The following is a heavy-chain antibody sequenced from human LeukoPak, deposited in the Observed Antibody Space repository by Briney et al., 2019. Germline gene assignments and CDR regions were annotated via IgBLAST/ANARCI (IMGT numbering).Heavy chain of an antibody. CDR2: INWNGGST. V-gene: IGHV3-20*01. J-gene: IGHJ4*02. Sequence: GGSLRLSCTAPGFTFSSYAIHWIRQAPGKGLEWVSGINWNGGSTGYADSVKGRFTISRDNAKNSLYLQMNSLRAEDTALYHCARGSLTAMGGFDYWGQGTLVTVSS. CDR1: GFTFSSYA. CDR3: ARGSLTAMGGFDY. D-gene: IGHD5-18*01.